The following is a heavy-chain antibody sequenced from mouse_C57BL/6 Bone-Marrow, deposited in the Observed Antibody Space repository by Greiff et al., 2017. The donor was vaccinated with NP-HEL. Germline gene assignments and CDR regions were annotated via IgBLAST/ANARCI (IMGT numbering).Heavy chain of an antibody. Sequence: QVQLQQSGAELVRPGTSVKMSCKASGYTFTNYWIGWAKQRPGHGLEWIGDIYPGGGYTNYNEKFKGKATLTADKSSSTAYMQYSSLTSEDSAIYEWARGGGTRGYFDYWGQGTTLTVSS. V-gene: IGHV1-63*01. CDR2: IYPGGGYT. CDR1: GYTFTNYW. CDR3: ARGGGTRGYFDY. J-gene: IGHJ2*01.